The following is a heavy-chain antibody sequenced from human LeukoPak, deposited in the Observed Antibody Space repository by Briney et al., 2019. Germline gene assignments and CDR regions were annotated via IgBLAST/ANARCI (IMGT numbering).Heavy chain of an antibody. D-gene: IGHD3-3*01. CDR2: IIPIFGTA. J-gene: IGHJ4*02. Sequence: SVKVSCRASGGTFISYAISWVRQAPGQGLEWMGGIIPIFGTANYAQKFQGRVTITADESTSTAYMELSSLRSEDTAVYYCATAGGVFGPAEPFDYWGQGTLVTVSS. CDR3: ATAGGVFGPAEPFDY. V-gene: IGHV1-69*13. CDR1: GGTFISYA.